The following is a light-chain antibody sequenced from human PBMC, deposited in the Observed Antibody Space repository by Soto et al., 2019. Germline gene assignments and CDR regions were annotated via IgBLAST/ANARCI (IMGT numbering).Light chain of an antibody. Sequence: DIQMTQSPSSLSASVGDRVTITCRASQSISNYLNWYQQKPGKAPKLLIYATSNLQSGVPSRFSGSRSGPDFTRTISSLQHEEFAAYVGHQSHRLTYTFGQGIKLEIK. CDR1: QSISNY. CDR2: ATS. J-gene: IGKJ2*01. V-gene: IGKV1-39*01. CDR3: HQSHRLTYT.